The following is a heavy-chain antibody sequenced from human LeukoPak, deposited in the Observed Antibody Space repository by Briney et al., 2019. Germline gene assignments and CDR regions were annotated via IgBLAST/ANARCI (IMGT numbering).Heavy chain of an antibody. Sequence: SETLSLTCTVSGGSISSYYWSWIRQPPGKGLEWIGYIYYSGSTNYNPSLKSRVTISVDTSKNQFSLKLSSVTAADTAVYYCARTHDILTNYFDYWGQGTLVTVSS. D-gene: IGHD3-9*01. CDR2: IYYSGST. CDR1: GGSISSYY. V-gene: IGHV4-59*01. CDR3: ARTHDILTNYFDY. J-gene: IGHJ4*02.